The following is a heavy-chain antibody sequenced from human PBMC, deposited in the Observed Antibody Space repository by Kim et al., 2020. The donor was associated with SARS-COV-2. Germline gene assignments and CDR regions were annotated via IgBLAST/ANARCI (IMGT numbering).Heavy chain of an antibody. CDR2: ISGSGGST. Sequence: GGSLRLSCAASGFTFSSYAMSWVRQAPGKGLEWVSAISGSGGSTYYADSVKGRFTISRDNSKNTLYLQMNSLRAEDTAVYYCAKGGEGYCSGGSCAFDIWGQGTMVTVSS. CDR1: GFTFSSYA. D-gene: IGHD2-15*01. V-gene: IGHV3-23*01. CDR3: AKGGEGYCSGGSCAFDI. J-gene: IGHJ3*02.